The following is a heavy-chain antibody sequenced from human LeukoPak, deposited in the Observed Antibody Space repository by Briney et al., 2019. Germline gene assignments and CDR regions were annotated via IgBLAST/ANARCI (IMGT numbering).Heavy chain of an antibody. D-gene: IGHD3-9*01. CDR2: ISGSGGST. CDR3: AKSRYPGYYDILTGYYNYYGMDV. CDR1: GFTFSSYA. Sequence: PGGCLRLSCAASGFTFSSYAMSWVRQAPGRGLEWVSAISGSGGSTYYADSVKGRFTISRDNSKNTLYLQMNSLRAEDTAVYYCAKSRYPGYYDILTGYYNYYGMDVWGQGTTVTVSS. V-gene: IGHV3-23*01. J-gene: IGHJ6*02.